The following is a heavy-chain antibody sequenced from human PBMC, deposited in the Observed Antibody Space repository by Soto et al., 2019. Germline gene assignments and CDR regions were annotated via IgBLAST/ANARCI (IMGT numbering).Heavy chain of an antibody. CDR3: VRGTSNWYGIGY. D-gene: IGHD6-13*01. J-gene: IGHJ4*02. CDR1: GFTFSRYW. V-gene: IGHV3-74*01. CDR2: INIDGSTT. Sequence: EVQLVESGGGLVQPGGSLRLSCAVSGFTFSRYWMHWVRQAPGKGLLWVSRINIDGSTTNYADSVEGRFTISRDNAKNTLYLQMNNLRGEDTAEYYCVRGTSNWYGIGYWGQGTFVTVSS.